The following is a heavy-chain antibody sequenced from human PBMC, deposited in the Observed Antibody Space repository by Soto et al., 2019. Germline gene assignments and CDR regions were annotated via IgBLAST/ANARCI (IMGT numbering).Heavy chain of an antibody. D-gene: IGHD5-18*01. J-gene: IGHJ3*02. CDR1: GGSISSGGYS. V-gene: IGHV4-30-2*01. Sequence: PSETLSLTCAVSGGSISSGGYSWSWIRQPPGKGLEWIGYIYHSGSTYYNPSLKSRVTISVDRSKNQFSLKLSSVTAADTAVYYCARVLGYSYGDAFDIWGQGTMVTVSS. CDR2: IYHSGST. CDR3: ARVLGYSYGDAFDI.